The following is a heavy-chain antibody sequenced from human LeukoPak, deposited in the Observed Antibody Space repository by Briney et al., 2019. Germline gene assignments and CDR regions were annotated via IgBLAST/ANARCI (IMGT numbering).Heavy chain of an antibody. J-gene: IGHJ1*01. D-gene: IGHD1-1*01. CDR3: AHRLGGYGWNERYFQP. V-gene: IGHV2-5*02. CDR1: GFSLTTSGVG. CDR2: IYWDDDK. Sequence: SGPTLVEPTQTLTLTCTFSGFSLTTSGVGVGWIRQPPGKALEWLVLIYWDDDKRYSPSLRSRLTITKDTSKNQVVLTMTNVDPADTATYYCAHRLGGYGWNERYFQPWGQGTLVTVSS.